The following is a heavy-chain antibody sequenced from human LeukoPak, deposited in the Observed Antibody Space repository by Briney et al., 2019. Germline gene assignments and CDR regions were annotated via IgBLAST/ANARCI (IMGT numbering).Heavy chain of an antibody. CDR1: GGSISSYY. D-gene: IGHD1-7*01. Sequence: PSETLSLTCTVSGGSISSYYWSWIRQPPGKGLEWIGYIYYSGSTNYNPSLKSRVTISVDTSKNQFTLKLSSVTAADTAVYYCARGRELELRGVDWFDPWGQGTLVIVSS. J-gene: IGHJ5*02. CDR2: IYYSGST. V-gene: IGHV4-59*01. CDR3: ARGRELELRGVDWFDP.